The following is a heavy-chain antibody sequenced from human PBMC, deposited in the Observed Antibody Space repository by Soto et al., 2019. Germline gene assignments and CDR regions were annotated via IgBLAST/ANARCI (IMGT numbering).Heavy chain of an antibody. D-gene: IGHD3-22*01. J-gene: IGHJ4*02. CDR2: IYYSGST. CDR1: GGSISSYY. V-gene: IGHV4-59*01. CDR3: AHYDSSGYYFDY. Sequence: SETLSLTCTVSGGSISSYYWSWIRQPPGKGLEWIGYIYYSGSTNYNPSLKSRVTISVDTSKNQFSLKLSSVTAADTAVYYCAHYDSSGYYFDYWGQGTLVTVS.